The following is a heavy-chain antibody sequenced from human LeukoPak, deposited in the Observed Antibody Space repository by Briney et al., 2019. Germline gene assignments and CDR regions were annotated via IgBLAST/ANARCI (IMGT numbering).Heavy chain of an antibody. Sequence: GSLRLSCAASGFTFSSYAMSWVRQAPGKGLEWVANIKKDGSEKYYVDSVKGRFTISRDNAKNSLYLQMNSLRAEDTAVYYCARGHPTSGSYRDYYYYMDVWGKGTTVTVSS. V-gene: IGHV3-7*01. D-gene: IGHD1-26*01. J-gene: IGHJ6*03. CDR2: IKKDGSEK. CDR3: ARGHPTSGSYRDYYYYMDV. CDR1: GFTFSSYA.